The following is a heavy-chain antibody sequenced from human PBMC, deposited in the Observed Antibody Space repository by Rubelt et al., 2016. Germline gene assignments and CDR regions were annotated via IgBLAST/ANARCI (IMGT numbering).Heavy chain of an antibody. CDR3: ARHPLSSGCPDY. D-gene: IGHD6-19*01. V-gene: IGHV4-34*01. Sequence: QVQLQQWGAGLLKPSETLSLTCAVYGGSVSGYYWSWIRQPPGTGLEWIGEINNSGSTNYNPSLTHRVTIPVEPSKNQFSLKLSPVPSADTAVYYCARHPLSSGCPDYWGQGTLVTVSS. CDR2: INNSGST. J-gene: IGHJ4*02. CDR1: GGSVSGYY.